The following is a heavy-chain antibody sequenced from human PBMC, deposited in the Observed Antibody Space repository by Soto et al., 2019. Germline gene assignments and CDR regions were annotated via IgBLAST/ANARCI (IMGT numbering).Heavy chain of an antibody. CDR2: IYWDDDK. D-gene: IGHD6-13*01. V-gene: IGHV2-5*02. CDR3: AHMPLGPIAADY. J-gene: IGHJ4*02. CDR1: GFSLSTSGVG. Sequence: QITLKESGPTLVKPTQTLTLTCTFSGFSLSTSGVGVGWIRQPPGKALEWLALIYWDDDKRYSPSLKSRLTITEDTSKNQVVLTMTNVDPVDTATYYCAHMPLGPIAADYWGQGTLVTVSS.